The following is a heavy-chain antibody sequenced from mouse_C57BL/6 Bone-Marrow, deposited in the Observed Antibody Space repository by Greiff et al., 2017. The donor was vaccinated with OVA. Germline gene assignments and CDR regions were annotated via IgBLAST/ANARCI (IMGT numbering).Heavy chain of an antibody. J-gene: IGHJ3*01. CDR2: INPYNGGT. CDR3: ARYYDYDWFAY. Sequence: VKPGASVKMSCKASGYTFTDYYMNWVKQSHGKSLEWIGVINPYNGGTSYSQKFTGTATLTVDKSSSTAYMELNSLTSEESAVYYCARYYDYDWFAYWGQGTLVTVSA. V-gene: IGHV1-19*01. D-gene: IGHD2-4*01. CDR1: GYTFTDYY.